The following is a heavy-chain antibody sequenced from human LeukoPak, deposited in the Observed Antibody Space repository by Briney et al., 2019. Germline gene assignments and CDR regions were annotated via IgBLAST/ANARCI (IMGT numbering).Heavy chain of an antibody. V-gene: IGHV3-11*01. J-gene: IGHJ4*02. CDR3: AREGCSSTSCYRGYFDY. CDR2: ISSSGSTI. Sequence: GGSLGLSCAASGFTFSDYYMSWIRQAPGKGLEWVSYISSSGSTIYYADSVKGRFTISRDNAKNSLYLQMNSLRAEDTAVYYCAREGCSSTSCYRGYFDYWGQGTLVTVSS. D-gene: IGHD2-2*02. CDR1: GFTFSDYY.